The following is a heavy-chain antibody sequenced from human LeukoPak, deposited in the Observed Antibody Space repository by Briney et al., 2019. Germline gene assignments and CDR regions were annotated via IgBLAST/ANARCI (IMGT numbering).Heavy chain of an antibody. Sequence: SQTLSLTCTVSGGSISSGDYYWSWIRQPPGKGLEWIGYIYYSGSTYYNPSFKSRVTISVDTSKNQFSLKLSSVTAADTAVYYCARPEDGYSYGYYRYWGQGTLVTVSS. CDR2: IYYSGST. D-gene: IGHD5-18*01. V-gene: IGHV4-30-4*01. J-gene: IGHJ4*02. CDR3: ARPEDGYSYGYYRY. CDR1: GGSISSGDYY.